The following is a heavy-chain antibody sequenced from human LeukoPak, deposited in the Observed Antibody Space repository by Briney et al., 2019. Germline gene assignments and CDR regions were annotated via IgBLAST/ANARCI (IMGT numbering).Heavy chain of an antibody. V-gene: IGHV3-23*01. J-gene: IGHJ4*02. Sequence: GGSLRLSCAASGFTFKINALSWVRQAPGKGLEWVSAISASGDHTYYADSVKGRFSISRDNSENTLYLQMNSLRAEDTAVYYCARNWPLNLYYDKYYFDYWGQGALVTVSS. D-gene: IGHD3-22*01. CDR2: ISASGDHT. CDR1: GFTFKINA. CDR3: ARNWPLNLYYDKYYFDY.